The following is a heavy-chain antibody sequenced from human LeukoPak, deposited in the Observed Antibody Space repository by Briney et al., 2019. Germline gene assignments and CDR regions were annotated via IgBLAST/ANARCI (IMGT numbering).Heavy chain of an antibody. J-gene: IGHJ6*03. CDR2: IYYSGST. CDR1: GGSISSYY. Sequence: SETLSLTCTVSGGSISSYYWSWIRQPPGKGLEWIGYIYYSGSTNYNPSLKSRVTISVDTSKNQFSLKLGSVTAADTAVYYCARVGQPYAYYYYYMDVWGKGTTVTVSS. CDR3: ARVGQPYAYYYYYMDV. D-gene: IGHD2-2*01. V-gene: IGHV4-59*01.